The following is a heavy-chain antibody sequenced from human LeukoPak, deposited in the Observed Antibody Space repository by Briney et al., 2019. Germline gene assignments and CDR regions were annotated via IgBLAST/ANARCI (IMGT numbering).Heavy chain of an antibody. J-gene: IGHJ4*02. CDR2: IYSGGST. V-gene: IGHV3-66*01. Sequence: GGSLRLSCTGSGFAFGVYAMSWFRQAPGKGLEWVSVIYSGGSTYYADSVKGRFTISRDNSKNTLYLQMNSLRAEDTAVYYCASGYCSGGSCYSHYFDYWGQGTLVTVSS. CDR1: GFAFGVYA. D-gene: IGHD2-15*01. CDR3: ASGYCSGGSCYSHYFDY.